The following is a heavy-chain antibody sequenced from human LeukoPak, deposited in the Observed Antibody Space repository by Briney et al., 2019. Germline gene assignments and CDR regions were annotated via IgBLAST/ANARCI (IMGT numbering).Heavy chain of an antibody. CDR2: INHSGST. J-gene: IGHJ4*02. V-gene: IGHV4-34*01. CDR1: GGSFSGYY. Sequence: SETLSLTCAVYGGSFSGYYWSWIRQPPGKGLEWIGEINHSGSTNYNPSLKSRVTISVDTSKNQFSLKLSSVTAADTAVYYCARGNYKPPWQWLVTYYFDYWGQGTLVTVSS. CDR3: ARGNYKPPWQWLVTYYFDY. D-gene: IGHD6-19*01.